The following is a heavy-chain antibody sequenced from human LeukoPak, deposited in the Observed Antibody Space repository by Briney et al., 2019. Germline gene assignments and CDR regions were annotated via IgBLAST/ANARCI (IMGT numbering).Heavy chain of an antibody. CDR2: ISYDGTNK. Sequence: GGSLRVSCEGSGFIFRNDGMHWVRQAPGKGLEWVAAISYDGTNKYYADSVKGRFTISRDNSKNSVFPQMNNLRREDTAKYFCAKVRGPILGYYDFWGQGTLLIVSS. CDR1: GFIFRNDG. D-gene: IGHD3-10*01. V-gene: IGHV3-30*18. CDR3: AKVRGPILGYYDF. J-gene: IGHJ4*02.